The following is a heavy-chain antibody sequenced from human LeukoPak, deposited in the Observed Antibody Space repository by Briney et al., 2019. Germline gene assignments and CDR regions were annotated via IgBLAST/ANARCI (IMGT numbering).Heavy chain of an antibody. Sequence: VGPVKVSCKTSGYTFSAFYMHWVRQAPGQGPEWMGWINPDSGGSEYGQKFQGRVTFTSDTSSTTIYMEVRSLKSDDTAVYYCARDEPTVWGQGTLVTVSS. CDR1: GYTFSAFY. V-gene: IGHV1-2*02. D-gene: IGHD4-17*01. CDR3: ARDEPTV. CDR2: INPDSGGS. J-gene: IGHJ4*02.